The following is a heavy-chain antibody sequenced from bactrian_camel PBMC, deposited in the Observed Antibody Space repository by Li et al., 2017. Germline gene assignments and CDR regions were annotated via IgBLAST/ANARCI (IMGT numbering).Heavy chain of an antibody. CDR1: GFGLSGCG. J-gene: IGHJ4*01. CDR3: AAARPTTGWYDY. Sequence: QLVESGGGSVQAGGSLNLTCVGSGFGLSGCGMGWCRQAPGKGLEWVSTINDGGVSASYVDSAKGRFTISRDNAKNMLYLQMNSLKIEDTAVYYCAAARPTTGWYDYWGQGTQVTVS. D-gene: IGHD5*01. V-gene: IGHV3S40*01. CDR2: INDGGVSA.